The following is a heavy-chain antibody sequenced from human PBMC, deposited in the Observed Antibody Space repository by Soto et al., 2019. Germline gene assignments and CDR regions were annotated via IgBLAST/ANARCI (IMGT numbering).Heavy chain of an antibody. CDR2: ISGSGGST. Sequence: PGGSLRLSCAASGFTFSSYAMSWVRQAPGKGLEWVSAISGSGGSTYYADSVKGRFTISRDNSKNTLYLQMNSLRAEDTAVYYCAKDRKRITMIVVPYGMDVWGQGTTVTVSS. CDR1: GFTFSSYA. J-gene: IGHJ6*02. V-gene: IGHV3-23*01. CDR3: AKDRKRITMIVVPYGMDV. D-gene: IGHD3-22*01.